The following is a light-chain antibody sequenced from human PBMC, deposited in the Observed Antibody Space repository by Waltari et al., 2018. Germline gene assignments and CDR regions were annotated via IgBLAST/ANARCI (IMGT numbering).Light chain of an antibody. CDR2: DVR. CDR3: CSFTTRSTWV. CDR1: SSDVGRDNY. J-gene: IGLJ3*02. V-gene: IGLV2-14*01. Sequence: QSALTQPASVSGSPGQSITISCTGTSSDVGRDNYVSWYQQHPGKVPKLLIFDVRNRPSGVSHRFSGSKSGNTASLTISGLQAEDESDYYCCSFTTRSTWVFGGGTKLTVL.